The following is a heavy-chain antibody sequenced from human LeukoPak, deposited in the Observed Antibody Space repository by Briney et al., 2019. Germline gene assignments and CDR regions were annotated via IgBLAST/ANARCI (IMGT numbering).Heavy chain of an antibody. J-gene: IGHJ6*03. CDR2: ISAYNGNT. CDR1: GYTFTSYG. CDR3: ARESSGWYYYYMDV. V-gene: IGHV1-18*01. D-gene: IGHD6-19*01. Sequence: ASVKVSCKASGYTFTSYGISWVRQAPGQGLEWMRWISAYNGNTNYAQKLQGRVTMTTDTSTSTAYMELRSLRSDDTAVYYCARESSGWYYYYMDVWGKGTTVTVSS.